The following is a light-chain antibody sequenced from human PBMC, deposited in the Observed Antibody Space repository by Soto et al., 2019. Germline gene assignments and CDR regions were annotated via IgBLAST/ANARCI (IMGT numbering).Light chain of an antibody. CDR1: ESVGSH. CDR3: QQYDNWPPWT. CDR2: GVS. Sequence: EIVLTQSPATLSLSPGETATLSCRASESVGSHLAWYQQIPGQAPRLLIYGVSTRATGIPARFRGSGSETEFSLTITSLQSEDFGVYFCQQYDNWPPWTFGQGTKVEI. V-gene: IGKV3-15*01. J-gene: IGKJ1*01.